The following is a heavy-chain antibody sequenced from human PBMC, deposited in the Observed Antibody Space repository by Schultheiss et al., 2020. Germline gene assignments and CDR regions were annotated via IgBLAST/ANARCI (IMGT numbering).Heavy chain of an antibody. V-gene: IGHV4-39*07. J-gene: IGHJ4*02. CDR3: AREAYCSGGSCYKFDY. CDR2: IYYSGST. D-gene: IGHD2-15*01. CDR1: GGSISSGGYY. Sequence: SETLSLTCTVSGGSISSGGYYWGWIRQPPGKGLEWIGSIYYSGSTYYNPSLKSRVTISVDTSKNQFSLKLSSVTAADTAVYYCAREAYCSGGSCYKFDYWGQGTLVTVSS.